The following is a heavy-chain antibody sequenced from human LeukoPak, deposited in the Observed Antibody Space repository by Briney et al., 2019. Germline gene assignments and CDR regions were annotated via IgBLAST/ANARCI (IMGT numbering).Heavy chain of an antibody. V-gene: IGHV3-33*06. Sequence: GGSLRLSCAASGFTFYNYGMHWVRQAPGKGLEWVAVIWYDGSNKYYADSAKGRFTISRDNSKNTLYLQMNSLRVEDTAVYYCAKERAAAVEGYFDYWGQGTLVTVSS. D-gene: IGHD6-13*01. CDR2: IWYDGSNK. J-gene: IGHJ4*02. CDR1: GFTFYNYG. CDR3: AKERAAAVEGYFDY.